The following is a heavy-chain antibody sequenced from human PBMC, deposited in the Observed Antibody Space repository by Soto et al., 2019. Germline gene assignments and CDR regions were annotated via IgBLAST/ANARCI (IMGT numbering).Heavy chain of an antibody. CDR1: GFIFSYYY. CDR3: ARTLDHADC. CDR2: ISYSGSTI. V-gene: IGHV3-11*01. J-gene: IGHJ4*02. Sequence: GGSLRLSCAASGFIFSYYYMSWIRQAPGKGLEWVSDISYSGSTIYYADSVKGRFTISRDNAKNSLYLQMNSLRAEDTAVYYCARTLDHADCWGQGTLVTVSS. D-gene: IGHD1-1*01.